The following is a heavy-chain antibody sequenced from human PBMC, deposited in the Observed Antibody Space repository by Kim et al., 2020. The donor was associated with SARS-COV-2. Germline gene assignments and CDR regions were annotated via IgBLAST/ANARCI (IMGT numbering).Heavy chain of an antibody. CDR1: GFTFSSYA. Sequence: GGSLRLSCAASGFTFSSYAMSWVRQAPGKGLEWVSSISNSGGSTYYADSVKGRFTISRDNSKNTLYLQMNSLRAEDTAIYYCAKRSTVIRGITGGFDPWGQGTLVTVPS. J-gene: IGHJ5*02. V-gene: IGHV3-23*01. D-gene: IGHD3-10*01. CDR2: ISNSGGST. CDR3: AKRSTVIRGITGGFDP.